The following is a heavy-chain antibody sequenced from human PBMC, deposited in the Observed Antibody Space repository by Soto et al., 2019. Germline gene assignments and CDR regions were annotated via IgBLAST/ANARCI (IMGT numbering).Heavy chain of an antibody. D-gene: IGHD5-18*01. Sequence: LRLSCAASGFTFSSHSINWVRQAPGKGLEWVSYISGSGATKYYADSVKGRFTISRDNARNSLYLQMSSLSDEDTAVYYCARAIRGFSYVVDYWGQGTLVTVSS. CDR2: ISGSGATK. J-gene: IGHJ4*02. CDR1: GFTFSSHS. V-gene: IGHV3-48*02. CDR3: ARAIRGFSYVVDY.